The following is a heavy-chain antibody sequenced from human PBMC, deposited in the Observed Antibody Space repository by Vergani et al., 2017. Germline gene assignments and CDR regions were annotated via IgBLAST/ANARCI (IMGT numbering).Heavy chain of an antibody. J-gene: IGHJ4*02. CDR2: INHSGST. D-gene: IGHD3-22*01. CDR1: GGSFSGYY. CDR3: ARGRALPAYYYDSSGYSSSFDY. Sequence: QVQLQQWGAGLLKPSETLSLTCAVYGGSFSGYYWSWIRQPPGKGLEWIGEINHSGSTNYNPSLKSRVTISVDTSKNQFSLKLSSVTAADTAVYYCARGRALPAYYYDSSGYSSSFDYWGQGTLVTVSS. V-gene: IGHV4-34*01.